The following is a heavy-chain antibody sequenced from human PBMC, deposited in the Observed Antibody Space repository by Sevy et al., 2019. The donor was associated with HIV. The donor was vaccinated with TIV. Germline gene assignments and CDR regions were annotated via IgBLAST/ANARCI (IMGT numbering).Heavy chain of an antibody. CDR2: ISGSGGST. Sequence: GGSLRLSCAASGFTFSSYAMSWVRQAPGKGLEWVSAISGSGGSTYYADSVKGRFIISRDNSKNTLYLQMNSLRAEDTAVYYCAKGEQLVTTNFDYWGQGTLVTVSS. CDR3: AKGEQLVTTNFDY. D-gene: IGHD4-17*01. J-gene: IGHJ4*02. V-gene: IGHV3-23*01. CDR1: GFTFSSYA.